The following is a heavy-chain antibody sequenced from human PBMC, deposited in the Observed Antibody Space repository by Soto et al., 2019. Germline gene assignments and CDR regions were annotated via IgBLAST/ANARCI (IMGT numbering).Heavy chain of an antibody. CDR2: ISYDGTNK. J-gene: IGHJ6*02. V-gene: IGHV3-30*18. CDR3: AKDLQSYGDYDYYRYGMDV. D-gene: IGHD4-17*01. CDR1: GFTFSTYG. Sequence: QVQLVESGGGEVQPGRSLTISCTASGFTFSTYGMHWVRQTPGKGLEWVAVISYDGTNKFYSDSVKGRFTISRDNFKNTLTLTMNSLRAADTAVYSCAKDLQSYGDYDYYRYGMDVWGLGTRVTVSS.